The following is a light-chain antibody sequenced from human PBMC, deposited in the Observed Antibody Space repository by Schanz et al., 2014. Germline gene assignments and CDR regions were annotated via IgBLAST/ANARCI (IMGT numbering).Light chain of an antibody. CDR3: QSSLNPLTDYV. CDR2: GNS. J-gene: IGLJ1*01. Sequence: QSVLTQPPSASGTPGQRVTISCTGSSSNIGAGYDVHWYQQLPGTAPKLLIYGNSNRPSGVPDRFSGSKSGTSASLAITGLQAEDEADYYCQSSLNPLTDYVFGTGTKLTVL. V-gene: IGLV1-40*01. CDR1: SSNIGAGYD.